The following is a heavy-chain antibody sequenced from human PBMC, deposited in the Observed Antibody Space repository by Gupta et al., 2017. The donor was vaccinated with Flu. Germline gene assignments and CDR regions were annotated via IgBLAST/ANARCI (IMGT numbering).Heavy chain of an antibody. CDR3: AKDHAWAFDI. CDR1: GFTFGDDP. V-gene: IGHV3-69-1*01. D-gene: IGHD3-16*01. J-gene: IGHJ3*02. Sequence: EVQLVESGGGLARPGGFLRLSCAASGFTFGDDPMNWVRQAPGKGLEWISNIRSNGDAYYADSVKGRFTTSRDNVKNLLYLQMNSLRDEDTAVYYCAKDHAWAFDIWGQGTTVTVSS. CDR2: IRSNGDA.